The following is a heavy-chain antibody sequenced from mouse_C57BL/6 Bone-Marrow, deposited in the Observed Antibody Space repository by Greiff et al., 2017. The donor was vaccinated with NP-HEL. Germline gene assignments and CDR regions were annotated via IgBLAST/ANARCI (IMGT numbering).Heavy chain of an antibody. J-gene: IGHJ3*01. CDR3: ARYYGNPWFAY. CDR1: GYTFTSYG. CDR2: IYPRSGNT. V-gene: IGHV1-81*01. Sequence: QVQLQQSGAELARPGASVKLSCKASGYTFTSYGISWVKQRTGQGLEWIGEIYPRSGNTYYNEKFKGKATLTADKSSSNAYMELRSLTSEDSAVYFCARYYGNPWFAYWGQGTLVTVSA. D-gene: IGHD2-1*01.